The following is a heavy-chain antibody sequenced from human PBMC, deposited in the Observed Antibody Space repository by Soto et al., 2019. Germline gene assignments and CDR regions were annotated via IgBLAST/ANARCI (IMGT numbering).Heavy chain of an antibody. D-gene: IGHD6-13*01. J-gene: IGHJ4*02. V-gene: IGHV1-18*01. CDR3: AREGIAAAGTARKTDY. Sequence: ASVKVSCKASGYTFTSYGISWVRQAPGQGLEWMGWISVYNGNTNYAQTLQGRVTMTTDTSTSTAYMKLRSLKSDDTAVYYCAREGIAAAGTARKTDYWGQGTQVTVSS. CDR1: GYTFTSYG. CDR2: ISVYNGNT.